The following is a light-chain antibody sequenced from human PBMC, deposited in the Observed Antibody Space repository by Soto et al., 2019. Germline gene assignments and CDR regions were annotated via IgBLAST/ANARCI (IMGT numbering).Light chain of an antibody. CDR1: SSNIGSNT. Sequence: QLVLTQPPSASGTPGQRVTISCSGSSSNIGSNTVNWYQQVPGTAPKVLIHSNNKRPSGVPDRFSGSKSATSASLAISGLQSEDEADYYCAAWDDSLNAVVFGGGTKLTVL. J-gene: IGLJ2*01. CDR3: AAWDDSLNAVV. V-gene: IGLV1-44*01. CDR2: SNN.